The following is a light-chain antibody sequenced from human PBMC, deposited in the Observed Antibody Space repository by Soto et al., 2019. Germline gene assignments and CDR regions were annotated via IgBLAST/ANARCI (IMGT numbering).Light chain of an antibody. CDR3: QQGDSFPIT. V-gene: IGKV1-12*01. J-gene: IGKJ5*01. CDR2: AAS. CDR1: QGITNF. Sequence: DIQMPQSPSSVSASVGDRVTITCRASQGITNFLCWDQQKSGKAPKLLIYAASSLQSGVPPRFSGSGSGTDFTLSISSLQPEDFADYYCQQGDSFPITFGQGTRLEIK.